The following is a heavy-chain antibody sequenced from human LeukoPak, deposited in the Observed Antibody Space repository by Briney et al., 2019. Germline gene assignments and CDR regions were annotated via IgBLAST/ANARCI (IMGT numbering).Heavy chain of an antibody. Sequence: KSGVSLRLSCVASGFTFSTYSMNWVRQAPGKGLEWVSYICYTSYTIYYADSVKGRVTISRDNAKNSLYLQMNRLRDEDTAVYYCARAFLGGDYWGQGTLVTVSS. CDR2: ICYTSYTI. D-gene: IGHD3-3*02. CDR3: ARAFLGGDY. J-gene: IGHJ4*02. V-gene: IGHV3-48*02. CDR1: GFTFSTYS.